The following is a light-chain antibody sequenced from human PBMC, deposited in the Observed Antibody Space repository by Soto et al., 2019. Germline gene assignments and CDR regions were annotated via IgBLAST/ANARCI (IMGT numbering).Light chain of an antibody. Sequence: QSALTQPASVSGSPGQSITISCTGTSSDVGGYNYVSWYQQHPAKAPKLMIYEVSNRPSGVSHPFSGSKSGNTASLTISGLQADDEADYYCFSYTTSSTLVFGGGTKLTVL. J-gene: IGLJ3*02. V-gene: IGLV2-14*01. CDR3: FSYTTSSTLV. CDR1: SSDVGGYNY. CDR2: EVS.